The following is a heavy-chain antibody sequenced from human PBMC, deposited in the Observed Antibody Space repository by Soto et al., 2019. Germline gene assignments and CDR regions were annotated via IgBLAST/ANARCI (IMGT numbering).Heavy chain of an antibody. Sequence: GGSLRLSCAGSGFTLGDHYIDWVRQAPGKGLEWVGRSRDKPQGYSTAYAASVKGRFTTSRDESKNSAYLQMNSLKTEDTAVYYCVRATYFSDSSGYTRCLDYWGQGTLVTVSS. D-gene: IGHD3-22*01. J-gene: IGHJ4*02. V-gene: IGHV3-72*01. CDR3: VRATYFSDSSGYTRCLDY. CDR2: SRDKPQGYST. CDR1: GFTLGDHY.